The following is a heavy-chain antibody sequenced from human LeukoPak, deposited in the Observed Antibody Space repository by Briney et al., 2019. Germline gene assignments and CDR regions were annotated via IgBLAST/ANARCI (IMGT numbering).Heavy chain of an antibody. CDR3: ARGGPYLVVTAPWDY. CDR1: GGSISSYY. V-gene: IGHV4-59*01. D-gene: IGHD2-21*02. Sequence: PSETLSLTCTVSGGSISSYYWSWIRQPPGKGLEWIGYIYYSGTTNYNPSLKRRVTISVDTSKNQFSLKLSSVTAADTAVYYCARGGPYLVVTAPWDYWGQGTLVTVSS. CDR2: IYYSGTT. J-gene: IGHJ4*02.